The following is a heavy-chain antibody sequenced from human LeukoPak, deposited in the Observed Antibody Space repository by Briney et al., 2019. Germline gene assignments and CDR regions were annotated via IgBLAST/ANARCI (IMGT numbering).Heavy chain of an antibody. CDR3: ARLSAAIPRWFDL. J-gene: IGHJ5*02. Sequence: SETLSLTCTVSGGSITSNTYYWGWLRQPPGKGLEWFGHTYHSGNNYYKSSLKSRVNISADTSRNQFSLKLSSVTAADTAVYYYARLSAAIPRWFDLWGQGTLVTVSA. D-gene: IGHD2-2*02. CDR1: GGSITSNTYY. CDR2: TYHSGNN. V-gene: IGHV4-39*01.